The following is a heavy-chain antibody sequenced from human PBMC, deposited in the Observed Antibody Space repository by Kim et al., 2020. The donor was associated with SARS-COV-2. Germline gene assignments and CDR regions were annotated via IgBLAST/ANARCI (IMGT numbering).Heavy chain of an antibody. CDR3: TRGSLYTSGWYFFDS. CDR1: GFSFSIYD. V-gene: IGHV3-13*01. CDR2: VGTSGDT. J-gene: IGHJ4*02. Sequence: GGSLRLSCAASGFSFSIYDMHWVRQVTGKGLEWVSAVGTSGDTHYPDSVKGRFTISRENAKNSLYLQMNSLRAGDTAVYYCTRGSLYTSGWYFFDSWGQG. D-gene: IGHD6-19*01.